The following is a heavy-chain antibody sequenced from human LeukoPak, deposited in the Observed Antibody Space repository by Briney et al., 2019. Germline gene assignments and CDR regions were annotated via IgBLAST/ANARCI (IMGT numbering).Heavy chain of an antibody. D-gene: IGHD2-2*01. CDR3: ARAYCSNTSCYPPHDGMDV. J-gene: IGHJ6*02. CDR1: GGSFSGYY. CDR2: INHSGST. Sequence: PSETLSLTCAVYGGSFSGYYWSWIRQPPGKGLEWIGEINHSGSTNYNPSLKSRVTISVDTSKNQFSLKLSSVTAADTAVYYCARAYCSNTSCYPPHDGMDVWGQGTTVTVSS. V-gene: IGHV4-34*01.